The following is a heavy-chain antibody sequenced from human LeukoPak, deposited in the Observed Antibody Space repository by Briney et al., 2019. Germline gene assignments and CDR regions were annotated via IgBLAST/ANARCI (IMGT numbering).Heavy chain of an antibody. D-gene: IGHD1-14*01. CDR3: GRWTGTKTSGGMDV. CDR2: MNPNSGNT. Sequence: ASVKVSCKAPGYTFTNYDINWVRQATGQGLEWMGWMNPNSGNTGYAQKFQGRVTMTRNTSKSTAYMELSSLRSEDTAVYYCGRWTGTKTSGGMDVWGQGTTVSVSS. V-gene: IGHV1-8*01. J-gene: IGHJ6*02. CDR1: GYTFTNYD.